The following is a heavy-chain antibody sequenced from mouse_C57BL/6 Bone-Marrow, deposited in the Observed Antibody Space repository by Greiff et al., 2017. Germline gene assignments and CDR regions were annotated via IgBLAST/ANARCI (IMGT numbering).Heavy chain of an antibody. D-gene: IGHD1-1*01. CDR3: ARSGGSRLYYYAMDY. V-gene: IGHV14-3*01. Sequence: VHVKQSVAELVRPGASVKLSCTASGFNIKNTYMHWVKQRPEQGLEWIGRIDPANGNTKYAPKFQGKATITADTSSNTAYLQLSSLTPEDTAIYYCARSGGSRLYYYAMDYWGQGTSVTVSS. CDR2: IDPANGNT. CDR1: GFNIKNTY. J-gene: IGHJ4*01.